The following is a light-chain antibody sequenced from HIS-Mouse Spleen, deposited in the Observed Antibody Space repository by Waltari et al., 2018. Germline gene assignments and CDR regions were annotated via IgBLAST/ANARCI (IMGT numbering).Light chain of an antibody. Sequence: SYELTQPPSVSVSPGQTARITCSGDALPKQYAYWYQQKPGQAPVLVIYKDLERPSGIPGRFSGSSSGTTVTLTISGVQAEDEADYYCQSADSSGTYVVFGGGTKLTVL. V-gene: IGLV3-25*03. CDR3: QSADSSGTYVV. CDR1: ALPKQY. CDR2: KDL. J-gene: IGLJ2*01.